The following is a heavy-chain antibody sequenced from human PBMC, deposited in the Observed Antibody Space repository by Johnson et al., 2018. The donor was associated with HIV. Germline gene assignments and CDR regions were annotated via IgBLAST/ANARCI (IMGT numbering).Heavy chain of an antibody. V-gene: IGHV3-7*03. CDR1: GFTFSSYW. D-gene: IGHD1-26*01. J-gene: IGHJ3*02. CDR3: ARDKWEPNVFDI. Sequence: VQLVESGGGLVQPGGSLRLSCAASGFTFSSYWMSWVRQAPGKGLEWVANIKQDGSEKYYVDSVKGRSTISRDNAKNSLYLQMNSLRADDTAVYYCARDKWEPNVFDIWGQGTMVTVS. CDR2: IKQDGSEK.